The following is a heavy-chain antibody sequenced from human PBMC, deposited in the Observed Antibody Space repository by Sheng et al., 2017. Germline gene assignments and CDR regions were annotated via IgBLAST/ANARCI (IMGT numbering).Heavy chain of an antibody. V-gene: IGHV3-66*02. D-gene: IGHD3-3*01. CDR1: GFTVSSNY. Sequence: EVQLVESGGGLVQPGGSLRLSCAASGFTVSSNYMSWVRQAPGKGLEWVSVIYSGGSTYYADSVKGRFTISRDNSKNTLYLQMNSLRAEDTAVYYCARQIQYYDFWSGYYKVDYYYYYMDVWGKGTTVTVSS. CDR3: ARQIQYYDFWSGYYKVDYYYYYMDV. CDR2: IYSGGST. J-gene: IGHJ6*03.